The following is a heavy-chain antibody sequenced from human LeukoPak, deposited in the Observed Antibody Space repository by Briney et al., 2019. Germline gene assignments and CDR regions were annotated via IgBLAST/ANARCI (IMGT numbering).Heavy chain of an antibody. CDR1: GFTFSSYA. Sequence: PGGSLRLSCAASGFTFSSYAMSWVRQAPGKGLEWVSVIYSGGSTYYADSVKGRFTISRDNSKNTLYLQMNSLRAEDTAVYYCARVLSGRGSLYSYYYYMDVWGKGTTVTISS. J-gene: IGHJ6*03. CDR2: IYSGGST. D-gene: IGHD3-10*01. CDR3: ARVLSGRGSLYSYYYYMDV. V-gene: IGHV3-53*01.